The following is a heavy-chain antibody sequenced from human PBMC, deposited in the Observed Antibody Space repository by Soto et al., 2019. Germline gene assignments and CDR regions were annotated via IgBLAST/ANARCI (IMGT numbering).Heavy chain of an antibody. Sequence: SETLSLTCSVSGGSIRSYYWSWIRQPPGKGLEWIGYIHYSGSTNYNPSLKSRLTISVDASKNQFSLKLSSVTAADTAVYYCARHSDHYDRSGYYYATEFFHHCGQGTLVTVSS. D-gene: IGHD3-22*01. J-gene: IGHJ1*01. CDR3: ARHSDHYDRSGYYYATEFFHH. V-gene: IGHV4-59*08. CDR1: GGSIRSYY. CDR2: IHYSGST.